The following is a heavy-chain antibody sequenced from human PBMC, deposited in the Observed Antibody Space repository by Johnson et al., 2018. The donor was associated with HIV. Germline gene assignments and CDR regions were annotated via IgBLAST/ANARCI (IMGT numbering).Heavy chain of an antibody. J-gene: IGHJ3*02. CDR3: ARVIGLGYYDSTANAFDI. Sequence: VQVVESGGGLVQPGGSLRLSCAASGFTFDDYAMHWVRQAPGKGLEWVSGINWNGGRTSYADSVKGRFTISRDNAKRSLYMQMNSLRAEDTALYYCARVIGLGYYDSTANAFDIWGQGTMVTVSS. D-gene: IGHD3-22*01. V-gene: IGHV3-20*04. CDR1: GFTFDDYA. CDR2: INWNGGRT.